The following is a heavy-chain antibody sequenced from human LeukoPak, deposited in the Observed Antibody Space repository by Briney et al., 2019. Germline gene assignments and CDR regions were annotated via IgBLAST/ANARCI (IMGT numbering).Heavy chain of an antibody. CDR1: GGTFSSYA. J-gene: IGHJ4*02. D-gene: IGHD3-22*01. CDR3: ARATGGYYDYFDY. Sequence: GASVKVSCKASGGTFSSYAISWVRQAPGQGLEWMGGIIPIFGTANYAQKFQGRVTITADESTSTAYMELSRLRSDDTAVYYCARATGGYYDYFDYWGQGTLVTVSS. CDR2: IIPIFGTA. V-gene: IGHV1-69*13.